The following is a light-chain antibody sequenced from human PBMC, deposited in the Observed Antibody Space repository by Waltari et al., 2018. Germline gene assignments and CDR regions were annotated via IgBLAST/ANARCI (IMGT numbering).Light chain of an antibody. J-gene: IGLJ2*01. Sequence: QSALPQPRPVAGPPGQSVTISCTGTSRDAGGFYFVSWYQTHPGKAPKLLIYDVLKRPSGVPDRFSGSKSGNTASLTISGLQADDEADYCCCSHAGGYSVVFGGGTTLTVL. V-gene: IGLV2-11*01. CDR1: SRDAGGFYF. CDR2: DVL. CDR3: CSHAGGYSVV.